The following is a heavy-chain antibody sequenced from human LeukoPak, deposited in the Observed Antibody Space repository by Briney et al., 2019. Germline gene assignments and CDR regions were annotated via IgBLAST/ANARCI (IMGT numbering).Heavy chain of an antibody. CDR1: GFAFSIYR. Sequence: GGSLRLSCEASGFAFSIYRMNWVRQAPGKGLEWVSYIHLSGTPTRYADPVKGRFSISRDNVKNSLYLQMDNLRAEDTAVYYCARDRGYTRTNTGGYPVFDLWGQGTLVTVSS. V-gene: IGHV3-48*04. J-gene: IGHJ4*02. D-gene: IGHD2-8*02. CDR3: ARDRGYTRTNTGGYPVFDL. CDR2: IHLSGTPT.